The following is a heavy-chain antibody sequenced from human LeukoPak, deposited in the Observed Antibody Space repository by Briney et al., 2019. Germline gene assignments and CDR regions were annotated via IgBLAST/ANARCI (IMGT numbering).Heavy chain of an antibody. Sequence: PGGSLRLSCAASGFTFSSYAMHWVRQAPGKGLEWVAVISYDGSNKYYADSVKGRFTISRDNSENTLYLRMKGLRADDTAVYYCATSLYSGTKLDYWGQGTLVTVSS. D-gene: IGHD1-26*01. CDR3: ATSLYSGTKLDY. V-gene: IGHV3-30-3*01. CDR2: ISYDGSNK. CDR1: GFTFSSYA. J-gene: IGHJ4*02.